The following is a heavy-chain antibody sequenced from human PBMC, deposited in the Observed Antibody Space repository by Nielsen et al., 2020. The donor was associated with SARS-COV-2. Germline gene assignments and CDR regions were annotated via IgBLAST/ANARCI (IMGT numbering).Heavy chain of an antibody. D-gene: IGHD2-21*02. CDR1: GFTFSSYG. CDR3: AKAHSYCGGDCYPDY. Sequence: GGSLRLSCAASGFTFSSYGMHWVRQAPGKGLEWVAVISYDGSNKYYADSVEGRFTISRDNSKNTLYLQMNSLRAEDTAVYYCAKAHSYCGGDCYPDYWGQGTLVTVSS. J-gene: IGHJ4*02. V-gene: IGHV3-30*18. CDR2: ISYDGSNK.